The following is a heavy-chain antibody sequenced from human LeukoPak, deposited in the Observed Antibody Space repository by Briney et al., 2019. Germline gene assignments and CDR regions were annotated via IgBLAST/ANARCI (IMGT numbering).Heavy chain of an antibody. Sequence: PSETLSLTCTVSGGSISTYYWSWIRQPPGKGLEWIGEINHSGSTNYNPSLKSRVTISVDTSKNQFSLKLSSVTAADTAVYYCARGVGAAAIWLYYYGMDVWGQGTTVTVSS. CDR3: ARGVGAAAIWLYYYGMDV. V-gene: IGHV4-34*01. CDR1: GGSISTYY. J-gene: IGHJ6*02. CDR2: INHSGST. D-gene: IGHD2-2*02.